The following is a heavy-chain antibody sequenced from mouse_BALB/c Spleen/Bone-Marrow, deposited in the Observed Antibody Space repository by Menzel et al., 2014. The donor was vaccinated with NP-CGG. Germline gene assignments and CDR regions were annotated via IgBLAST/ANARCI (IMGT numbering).Heavy chain of an antibody. CDR1: GYTFTSYY. V-gene: IGHV1S56*01. CDR3: ARGGGMDY. CDR2: IYPGDGST. J-gene: IGHJ4*01. Sequence: VQLQQSGPELEKPGASVKMSCKASGYTFTSYYIHWVKQRPGQGLEWIGWIYPGDGSTKYNEKFKGKTTLTADKSSSTAYMLLSSLTSEDSAIYFCARGGGMDYWGQGTSVTVSS.